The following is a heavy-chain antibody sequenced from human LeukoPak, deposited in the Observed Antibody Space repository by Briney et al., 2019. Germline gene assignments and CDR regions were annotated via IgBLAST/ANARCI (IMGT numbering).Heavy chain of an antibody. Sequence: PGGSLRLSSTASGFTFGNYAMSWVRQAPGKGLEWVGFIRSKTYGGTTEYAASVKGRFTISRDDSRSIASLQMNSLKTEDTAVYYCARGQYYDTNGNQYYFDDWGQGTLVTVSS. CDR2: IRSKTYGGTT. CDR3: ARGQYYDTNGNQYYFDD. V-gene: IGHV3-49*04. D-gene: IGHD2-8*01. J-gene: IGHJ4*02. CDR1: GFTFGNYA.